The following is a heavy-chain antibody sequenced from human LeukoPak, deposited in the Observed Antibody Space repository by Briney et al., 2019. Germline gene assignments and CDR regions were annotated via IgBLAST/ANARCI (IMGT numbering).Heavy chain of an antibody. J-gene: IGHJ4*02. V-gene: IGHV4-39*01. D-gene: IGHD3-10*01. CDR1: GDSIRSSSYY. CDR2: IYYRGST. Sequence: PSETLSLTCAVSGDSIRSSSYYWGWIRQPPGKGLEWIGSIYYRGSTYYNPSLKGRVTISVDTSKSQFSLELTSVTVADTAVYFCATGIVAIKSRFFDYWGQGSLITVSS. CDR3: ATGIVAIKSRFFDY.